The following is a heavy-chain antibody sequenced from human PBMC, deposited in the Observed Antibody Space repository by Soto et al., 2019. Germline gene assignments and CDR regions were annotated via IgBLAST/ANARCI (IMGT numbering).Heavy chain of an antibody. CDR3: ARACSSNSCYDVFDY. J-gene: IGHJ4*02. D-gene: IGHD2-2*01. Sequence: QVQLQESGPGLLKPSETLSLTCTVSGGSISSYYWSWIRQPAGKGLEWIGRIYTSGNTNYNPSLKSRVTMSVHTSKSQFSLKPSSVTAADTAVYYCARACSSNSCYDVFDYWAQGTLVTVSS. V-gene: IGHV4-4*07. CDR1: GGSISSYY. CDR2: IYTSGNT.